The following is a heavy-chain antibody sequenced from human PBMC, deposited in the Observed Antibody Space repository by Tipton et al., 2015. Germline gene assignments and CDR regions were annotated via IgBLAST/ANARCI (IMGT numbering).Heavy chain of an antibody. Sequence: TLSLTCTVSGGSISSNDYYWGWIRQPPGKGLEWIGNIYFGGSTYYNPSLKSRVSISADTSKNQFSLKVRSVIGADTAVYYCARETMATGWFDPWGQGTLVTVSS. CDR2: IYFGGST. CDR1: GGSISSNDYY. D-gene: IGHD5-24*01. J-gene: IGHJ5*02. V-gene: IGHV4-39*07. CDR3: ARETMATGWFDP.